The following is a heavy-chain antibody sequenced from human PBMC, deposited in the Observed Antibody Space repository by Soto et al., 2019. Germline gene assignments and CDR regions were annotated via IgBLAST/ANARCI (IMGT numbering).Heavy chain of an antibody. CDR3: ARDSGRLKIFGVALVHMDV. CDR2: ISSFNGNT. D-gene: IGHD3-3*01. CDR1: GYTFSDYG. J-gene: IGHJ6*02. V-gene: IGHV1-18*01. Sequence: QVQLVQSGDEVKKPGASVKVSCKASGYTFSDYGFTWVRQAPGQGLEWMGWISSFNGNTKYAQNFQGRVAMTIDISTSTAYMELMSLTSDDAAVYYCARDSGRLKIFGVALVHMDVWGQGTTVTVSS.